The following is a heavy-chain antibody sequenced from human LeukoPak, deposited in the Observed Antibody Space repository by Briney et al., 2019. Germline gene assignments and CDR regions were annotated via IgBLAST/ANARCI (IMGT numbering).Heavy chain of an antibody. D-gene: IGHD6-13*01. V-gene: IGHV3-30*04. CDR1: GFTFSSYA. Sequence: GGSLRLSCAASGFTFSSYAMHWVRQAPGKGLEWVAVISYDGSNKYYADSVKGRFTISRDNSKNTLYLQMNSLRAEDTAIYYCAKGNAAAGIDDWGQGTLVTVSS. CDR3: AKGNAAAGIDD. J-gene: IGHJ4*02. CDR2: ISYDGSNK.